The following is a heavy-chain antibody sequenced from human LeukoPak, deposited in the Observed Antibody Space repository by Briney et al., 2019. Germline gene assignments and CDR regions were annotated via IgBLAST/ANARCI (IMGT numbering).Heavy chain of an antibody. Sequence: GGSLRLSCAASGFTFSSYAMSWVRRAPGKGLEWVSAISGSGGSTYYADSVKGRFTISRDNSKNTLYLQMNSLRAEDTAVYYCAKLPDIVLVVYAWYFDLWGRGTLVTVSS. D-gene: IGHD2-8*02. CDR2: ISGSGGST. J-gene: IGHJ2*01. V-gene: IGHV3-23*01. CDR1: GFTFSSYA. CDR3: AKLPDIVLVVYAWYFDL.